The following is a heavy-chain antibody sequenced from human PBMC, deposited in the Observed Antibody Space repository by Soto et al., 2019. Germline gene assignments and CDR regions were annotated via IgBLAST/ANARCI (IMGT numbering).Heavy chain of an antibody. V-gene: IGHV1-46*03. J-gene: IGHJ3*02. CDR3: ARERYQGYAVIAAAAHDAFDI. CDR2: INPSGGST. D-gene: IGHD6-13*01. Sequence: ASVKVSCKASGYTFTSYYMHWVRQAPGQGLEWMGIINPSGGSTSYAQKFQGRVTMTRDTSTSTVYMGLSSLRSEDTAVYYCARERYQGYAVIAAAAHDAFDIWGQGTMVTVSS. CDR1: GYTFTSYY.